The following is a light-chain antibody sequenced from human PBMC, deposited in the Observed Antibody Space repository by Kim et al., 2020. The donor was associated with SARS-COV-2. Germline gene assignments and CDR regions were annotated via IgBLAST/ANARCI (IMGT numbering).Light chain of an antibody. CDR3: HQRSNWPPGT. J-gene: IGKJ2*01. Sequence: EIVLTQSPATLSLSPGERATLSCRASQSVSSYLAWYQQKPGQAPRLLIYDASNRATGVPARFSGSASGTDFTLTISSLEPEDFAVYYWHQRSNWPPGTVGQGTKLEI. CDR1: QSVSSY. V-gene: IGKV3-11*01. CDR2: DAS.